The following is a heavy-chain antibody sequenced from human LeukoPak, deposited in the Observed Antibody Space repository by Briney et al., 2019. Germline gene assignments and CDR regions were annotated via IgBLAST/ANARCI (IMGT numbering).Heavy chain of an antibody. CDR1: GFTFTSHY. J-gene: IGHJ2*01. CDR2: IIPNTGGT. CDR3: ARGSPSYAQWHFDL. Sequence: AASVKVSCKASGFTFTSHYLHWVRQAPGQGLEWMGWIIPNTGGTNYAQKFQDWVTMSSDTSISTAYMELSSLRSDDTAVYYCARGSPSYAQWHFDLWGRGTLVTVSS. V-gene: IGHV1-2*04. D-gene: IGHD2/OR15-2a*01.